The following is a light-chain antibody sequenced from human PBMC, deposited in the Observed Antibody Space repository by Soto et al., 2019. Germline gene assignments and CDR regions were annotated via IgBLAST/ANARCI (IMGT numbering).Light chain of an antibody. CDR3: RHYKNVNVRT. CDR2: GQX. CDR1: HSVTKN. J-gene: IGKJ5*01. Sequence: EIVLTKSPAPLSVSLGERATLSXRASHSVTKNLAWYQQKTGNXTRLLXXGQXTRATAIPARFSGSGSGREFTLNIISMQSADFSGYYCRHYKNVNVRTFGQGTRVAIK. V-gene: IGKV3D-15*01.